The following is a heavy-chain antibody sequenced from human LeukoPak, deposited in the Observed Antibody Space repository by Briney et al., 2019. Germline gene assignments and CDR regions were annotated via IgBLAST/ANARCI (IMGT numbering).Heavy chain of an antibody. CDR2: IYSGGST. J-gene: IGHJ4*02. Sequence: PGGSLRLSCAASGFTVSSNYMSWVRQAPGKGLEWVSVIYSGGSTYYADSVKGRFTISRDNSKNTLYLQMNRLRAEGTAVHYCAREMDFDYCGEGALVSVSS. D-gene: IGHD2-2*03. V-gene: IGHV3-53*01. CDR3: AREMDFDY. CDR1: GFTVSSNY.